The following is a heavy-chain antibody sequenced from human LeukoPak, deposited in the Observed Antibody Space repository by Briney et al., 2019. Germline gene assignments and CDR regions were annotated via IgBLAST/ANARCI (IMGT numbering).Heavy chain of an antibody. Sequence: PGGSLRLSCAASGFTVSSNYMSWVRQAPGKGLEWVSVIYSGGSTYYADSVKGRFTISRDNSKNTLYLQMNSLRAEDTAVYYCARDQQWFGEFMTYWGQGTLVTVSS. J-gene: IGHJ4*02. CDR2: IYSGGST. V-gene: IGHV3-66*01. CDR1: GFTVSSNY. CDR3: ARDQQWFGEFMTY. D-gene: IGHD3-10*01.